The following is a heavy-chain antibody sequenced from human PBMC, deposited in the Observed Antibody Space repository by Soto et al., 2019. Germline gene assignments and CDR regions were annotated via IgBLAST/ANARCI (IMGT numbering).Heavy chain of an antibody. J-gene: IGHJ4*02. CDR1: GGSFSGYY. CDR2: INHSGST. Sequence: SETPSLTCAVYGGSFSGYYWSWIRQPPGKGLEWIGEINHSGSTNYNPSLKSRVTISVDTSKNQFSLKLSSVTAEETAVYYCASYTIKYCSGGSCYSSNKIDYWGKATLVPVSS. D-gene: IGHD2-15*01. CDR3: ASYTIKYCSGGSCYSSNKIDY. V-gene: IGHV4-34*01.